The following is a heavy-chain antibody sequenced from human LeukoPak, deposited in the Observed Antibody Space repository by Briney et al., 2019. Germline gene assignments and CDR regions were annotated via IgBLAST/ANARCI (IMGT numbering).Heavy chain of an antibody. D-gene: IGHD6-19*01. V-gene: IGHV4-59*01. Sequence: PSETLSLTCTVSGGSISDYYWSWIRQPPGKGLEWIGYIYYSGSTNYNPSLKSRVTISTDTSKNQFSLKLSSVTAADTAVYYCARDIVRLPPGAVTRPYYYYYYMDVWGKGTTVTVSS. J-gene: IGHJ6*03. CDR3: ARDIVRLPPGAVTRPYYYYYYMDV. CDR1: GGSISDYY. CDR2: IYYSGST.